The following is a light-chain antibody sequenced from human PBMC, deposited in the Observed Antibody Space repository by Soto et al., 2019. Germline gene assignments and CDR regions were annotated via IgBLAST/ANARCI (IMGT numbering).Light chain of an antibody. CDR1: SSDVGGYNY. J-gene: IGLJ2*01. CDR2: EVN. V-gene: IGLV2-14*01. CDR3: NSYTRSSTRV. Sequence: QSALTQPASVSGSPGQSITISCTGTSSDVGGYNYVSWYQQHPGKAPKLLIYEVNNRPSGVSNRFSGSKSGNTASLTISGLQAEDEADYYCNSYTRSSTRVFGGGTKLTVL.